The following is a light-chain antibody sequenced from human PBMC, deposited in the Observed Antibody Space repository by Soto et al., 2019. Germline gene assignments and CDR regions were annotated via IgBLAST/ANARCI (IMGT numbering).Light chain of an antibody. Sequence: EIVLTQSPDTLSLSPVESSTLSCRASQSVSRYLAWYQQKPGQTPRLLIYDASNRAAGIPARFSGSGSGTDFTLTISSLEPEDFAVYYCQQRSNCPLNFGGGTKVDI. CDR3: QQRSNCPLN. V-gene: IGKV3-11*01. CDR2: DAS. J-gene: IGKJ4*01. CDR1: QSVSRY.